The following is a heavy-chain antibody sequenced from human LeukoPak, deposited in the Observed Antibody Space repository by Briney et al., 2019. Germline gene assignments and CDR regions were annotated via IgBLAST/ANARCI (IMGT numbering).Heavy chain of an antibody. V-gene: IGHV3-30-3*01. D-gene: IGHD6-13*01. J-gene: IGHJ4*02. CDR1: GFTFSSYA. CDR3: VRGRYSSSWYPFDY. CDR2: ISYDGSNK. Sequence: GSLRLSCAASGFTFSSYAMHWVRQAPGKGLEWVAVISYDGSNKYYADSVKGRFTISRDNSKNTLYLQMNSLRAEDTAVYYCVRGRYSSSWYPFDYWGQGTLVTVSS.